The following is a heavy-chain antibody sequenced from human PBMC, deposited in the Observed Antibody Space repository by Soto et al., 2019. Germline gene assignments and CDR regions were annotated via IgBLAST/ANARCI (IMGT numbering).Heavy chain of an antibody. V-gene: IGHV3-21*01. J-gene: IGHJ4*02. CDR2: IGRSTSYT. CDR3: AREGRGIQDLDY. CDR1: GFTFSSYA. Sequence: GGSLRLSCAASGFTFSSYAMNWVRQAPGKGLEWVSSIGRSTSYTYHAESVKGRFTISRDNAKNSLFLQMNSLRAEDTAVYYCAREGRGIQDLDYWGQGTLVTVSS. D-gene: IGHD3-16*01.